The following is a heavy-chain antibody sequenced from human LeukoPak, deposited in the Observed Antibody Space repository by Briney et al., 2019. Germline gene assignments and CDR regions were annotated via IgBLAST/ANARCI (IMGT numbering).Heavy chain of an antibody. CDR1: GFTFDDYA. Sequence: PGRSLRLSCAASGFTFDDYAMHWVRQAPGKGLEWVSGISWNSGSIGYADSVKGRFTISRDNAKNSLYLQMNSLRAEDMALYYCAKDINANPDAFDIWGQGTMVTVSS. CDR3: AKDINANPDAFDI. J-gene: IGHJ3*02. D-gene: IGHD2-2*01. V-gene: IGHV3-9*03. CDR2: ISWNSGSI.